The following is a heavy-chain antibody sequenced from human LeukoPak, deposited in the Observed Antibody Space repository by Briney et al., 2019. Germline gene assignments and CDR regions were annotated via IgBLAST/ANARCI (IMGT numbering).Heavy chain of an antibody. CDR3: ASARVEGEVGAFDY. CDR1: GYTFTSYD. CDR2: MNPNSGNT. Sequence: APVKVSCKASGYTFTSYDINWVRQATGQGLEWMGWMNPNSGNTGYAQKFQGRVTMTRNTSISTAYMELSSLRSEDTAVYYCASARVEGEVGAFDYWGQGTLVTVSS. V-gene: IGHV1-8*01. J-gene: IGHJ4*02. D-gene: IGHD1-26*01.